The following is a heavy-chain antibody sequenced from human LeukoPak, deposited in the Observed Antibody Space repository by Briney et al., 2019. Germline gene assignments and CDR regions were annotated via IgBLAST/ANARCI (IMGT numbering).Heavy chain of an antibody. D-gene: IGHD2-2*01. Sequence: GGSLRLSCAASGFTFNSYGMHWVRQAPGKGLEWVAVISYDGPNKYYADSVKGRFTISRDNSKNTLYLQMDSLRGEDTAVYYCAKLTRGYCSSTACPNWFDPWGQGTLVTVSS. CDR3: AKLTRGYCSSTACPNWFDP. V-gene: IGHV3-30*18. CDR1: GFTFNSYG. J-gene: IGHJ5*02. CDR2: ISYDGPNK.